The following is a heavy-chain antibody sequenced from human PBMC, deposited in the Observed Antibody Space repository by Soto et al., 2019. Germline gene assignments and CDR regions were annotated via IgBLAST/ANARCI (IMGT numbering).Heavy chain of an antibody. J-gene: IGHJ4*02. D-gene: IGHD3-22*01. CDR1: GFTFSNYG. CDR3: AKVDSSGYFPFDY. CDR2: ISYDGSNK. V-gene: IGHV3-30*18. Sequence: QVQLVESGGGVVQTGTSLRLSCAASGFTFSNYGMHWVRQAPGKGLEWVAVISYDGSNKYYADSVKGRFTISRDNSKNTLYLQMNSLRAEDTAVYYCAKVDSSGYFPFDYWGQGTLVTVSS.